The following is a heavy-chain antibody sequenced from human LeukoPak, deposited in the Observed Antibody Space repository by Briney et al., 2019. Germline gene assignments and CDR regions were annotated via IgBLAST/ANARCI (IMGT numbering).Heavy chain of an antibody. Sequence: ASVQVSCQASGYTFTSYGISWVRQAPGQGLEWMGWISAYNGNTNYAQKLQGRVTMTSDTSTSTAYMELRSLRSDDTAVYYCARAPYSSGWYHTRRYFDYWGQGTLVTVSS. CDR1: GYTFTSYG. V-gene: IGHV1-18*01. J-gene: IGHJ4*02. CDR2: ISAYNGNT. CDR3: ARAPYSSGWYHTRRYFDY. D-gene: IGHD6-19*01.